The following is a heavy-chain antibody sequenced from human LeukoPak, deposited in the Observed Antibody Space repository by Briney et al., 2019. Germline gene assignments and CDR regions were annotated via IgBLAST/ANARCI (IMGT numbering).Heavy chain of an antibody. V-gene: IGHV4-34*01. CDR2: INHSGST. CDR3: VSAVAARRGPFDY. D-gene: IGHD6-6*01. Sequence: PSETLSLTCAVYGGSFSGYYWSWIRQPPGKGLEWIGEINHSGSTYYNPSLKSRVTISVDTSKNQFSLKLSSVTAADTAVYYCVSAVAARRGPFDYWGQGTLVTVSS. J-gene: IGHJ4*02. CDR1: GGSFSGYY.